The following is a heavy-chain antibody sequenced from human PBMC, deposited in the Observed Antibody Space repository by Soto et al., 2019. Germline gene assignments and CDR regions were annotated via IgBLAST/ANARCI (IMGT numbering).Heavy chain of an antibody. J-gene: IGHJ4*02. CDR2: INHSGST. Sequence: SETLSLTCAVYGGSFSGYYWSWIRQPPGKGLEWIGEINHSGSTNYNPSLKSRVTISVDTSRNQFSLKLSSVTAADTAVYYCARGMEGAVDYWGQGTLITVSS. CDR1: GGSFSGYY. V-gene: IGHV4-34*01. CDR3: ARGMEGAVDY. D-gene: IGHD1-26*01.